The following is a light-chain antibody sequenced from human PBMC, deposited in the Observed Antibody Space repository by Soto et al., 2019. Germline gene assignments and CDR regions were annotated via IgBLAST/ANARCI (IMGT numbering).Light chain of an antibody. Sequence: QSALTQPASVSGSPGQSITISCTGTSNDVGRYYLVSWYQHHPGKAPRLMIYDVSHRPSGVSDRFSASKSGNTASLTISGLLAEDEADYYCSSYTSISTYVFGTGTKLTVL. J-gene: IGLJ1*01. CDR1: SNDVGRYYL. CDR3: SSYTSISTYV. V-gene: IGLV2-14*02. CDR2: DVS.